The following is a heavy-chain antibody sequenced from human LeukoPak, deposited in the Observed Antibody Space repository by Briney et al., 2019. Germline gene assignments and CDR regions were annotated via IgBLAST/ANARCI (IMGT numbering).Heavy chain of an antibody. CDR1: GYTFTSYY. D-gene: IGHD2-2*02. CDR2: INPSGGST. J-gene: IGHJ6*02. V-gene: IGHV1-46*01. CDR3: ARDRNIVVVPAAISYYYYYYGMDV. Sequence: ASVKVSCKASGYTFTSYYMHWVRQAPGQGLEWMGIINPSGGSTSYAQKFQGRVTMTRDTSTSTVYMELSSLRSEDTAVYYCARDRNIVVVPAAISYYYYYYGMDVWGQGTTVTVSS.